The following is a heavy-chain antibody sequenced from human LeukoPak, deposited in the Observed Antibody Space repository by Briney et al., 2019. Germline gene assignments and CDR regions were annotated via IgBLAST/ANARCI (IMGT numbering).Heavy chain of an antibody. CDR3: ASSHDSSGNA. Sequence: GGSLRLSCAASGFPFSTYWMAWVRQAPGKGLDWVANISKDGGTKFYADSVKGRFIISRDNAKNTLYLQMNNLRDEDTAGYYCASSHDSSGNAWGQGTLVTV. J-gene: IGHJ5*02. D-gene: IGHD3-22*01. CDR1: GFPFSTYW. V-gene: IGHV3-7*01. CDR2: ISKDGGTK.